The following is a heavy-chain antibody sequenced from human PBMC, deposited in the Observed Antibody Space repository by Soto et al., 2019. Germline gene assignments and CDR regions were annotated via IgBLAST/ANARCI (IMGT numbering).Heavy chain of an antibody. D-gene: IGHD1-1*01. J-gene: IGHJ5*02. Sequence: ASVKVSCKTSGYTFTNYGIPWVRQAPGQGLEWMGRISPYNGNTTYPQKFQGRVTMTKDTSTSTAYMELSSLTADDTAVYYCASDQSWHNLLWWFALWGQGTLVSVSS. CDR3: ASDQSWHNLLWWFAL. V-gene: IGHV1-18*04. CDR1: GYTFTNYG. CDR2: ISPYNGNT.